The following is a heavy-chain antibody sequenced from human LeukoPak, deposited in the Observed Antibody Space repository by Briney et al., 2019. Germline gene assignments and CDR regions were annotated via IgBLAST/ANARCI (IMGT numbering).Heavy chain of an antibody. Sequence: ASVKVSCKDSGYTFTSYDINWVRQATGQGLEWMGWMNPNSGNTGYAQKFQGRVTMTRNTSISTAYMELSSLRSEDTAVYYCARVGGDHYDSSGYSVWGQGTLVTVSS. CDR1: GYTFTSYD. V-gene: IGHV1-8*01. CDR3: ARVGGDHYDSSGYSV. CDR2: MNPNSGNT. J-gene: IGHJ4*02. D-gene: IGHD3-22*01.